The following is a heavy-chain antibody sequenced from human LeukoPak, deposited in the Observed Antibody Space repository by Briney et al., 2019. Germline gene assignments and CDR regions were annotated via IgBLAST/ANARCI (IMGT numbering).Heavy chain of an antibody. CDR2: IYTSGST. V-gene: IGHV4-4*07. CDR1: GGSISSYY. J-gene: IGHJ3*02. Sequence: SETLSLTCTVSGGSISSYYWSWIRQPAGKGLEWIGRIYTSGSTNYNPSLKSRVTILVDTSKNQFSLKLTSVTAADTAVYYCARVPSSGSYRDAFDIWGQGTMVTVSS. CDR3: ARVPSSGSYRDAFDI. D-gene: IGHD6-19*01.